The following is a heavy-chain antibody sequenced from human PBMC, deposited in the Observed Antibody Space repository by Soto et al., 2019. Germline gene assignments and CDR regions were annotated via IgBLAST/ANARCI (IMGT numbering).Heavy chain of an antibody. V-gene: IGHV4-59*01. J-gene: IGHJ4*02. CDR2: IYYSGST. CDR1: GFTFSTYA. D-gene: IGHD7-27*01. Sequence: GSLRLSCVASGFTFSTYAMSWIRQPPGKGLEWIGYIYYSGSTNYNPSLKSRVTISVDTSKNQFSLKLSSVTAADTAVYYCAREAGEGYYFDYWGQGTLVTVSS. CDR3: AREAGEGYYFDY.